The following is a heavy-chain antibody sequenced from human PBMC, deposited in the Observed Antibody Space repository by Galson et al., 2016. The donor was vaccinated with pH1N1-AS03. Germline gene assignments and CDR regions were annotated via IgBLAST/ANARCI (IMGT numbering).Heavy chain of an antibody. CDR1: GGSVSSGSYY. D-gene: IGHD1-1*01. V-gene: IGHV4-61*01. J-gene: IGHJ6*02. Sequence: ETLSLTCTVSGGSVSSGSYYWSWIRQAPGKGLEWIGYIDYSGNTNYNPSLKSRVTISLDTSKNQFSLKLASVTAADTAVFFCARGPPLPTSSYNYWYGLDVWGPGAAVTVSS. CDR2: IDYSGNT. CDR3: ARGPPLPTSSYNYWYGLDV.